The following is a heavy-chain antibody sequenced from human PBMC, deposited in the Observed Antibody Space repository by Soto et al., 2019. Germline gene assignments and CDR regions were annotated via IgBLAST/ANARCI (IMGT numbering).Heavy chain of an antibody. D-gene: IGHD1-1*01. CDR3: ARDRVKGWKDVSENDY. J-gene: IGHJ4*02. V-gene: IGHV1-2*02. Sequence: ASVKVSCKASGYTFTGYYMHWVRQAPGQGLEWMGWINPNSGGTNYAQNFQGRVTMTRDTSISTAYMELSRLRSDDTAVSYCARDRVKGWKDVSENDYWGQGTLVTVSS. CDR2: INPNSGGT. CDR1: GYTFTGYY.